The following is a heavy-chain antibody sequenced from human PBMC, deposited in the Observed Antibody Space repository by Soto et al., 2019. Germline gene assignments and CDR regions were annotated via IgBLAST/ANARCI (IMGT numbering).Heavy chain of an antibody. V-gene: IGHV4-34*01. CDR3: ARGVHGYCSGGSCSYFDY. Sequence: SETLSLTCAVYGGSFSGYYWSWIRQPPGKGLEWIGEINHSGSTNYNPSLKSRVTISVDTSKNQFSLKLSSVTAADTAVYYCARGVHGYCSGGSCSYFDYWGQGTLVTVSS. CDR2: INHSGST. CDR1: GGSFSGYY. D-gene: IGHD2-15*01. J-gene: IGHJ4*02.